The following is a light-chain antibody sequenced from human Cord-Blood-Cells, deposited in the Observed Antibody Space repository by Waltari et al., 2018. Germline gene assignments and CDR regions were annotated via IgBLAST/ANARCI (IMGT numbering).Light chain of an antibody. CDR3: QQRSNWLT. Sequence: IVLTQSPPTLSLSHGERATLPCRASQSVSSYLAWYQQKPGQAPRILIYDASNRATGIPARFSGSGSGTDFTLTISSLEPEDFAVYYCQQRSNWLTFGQGTRLEIK. CDR2: DAS. V-gene: IGKV3-11*01. J-gene: IGKJ5*01. CDR1: QSVSSY.